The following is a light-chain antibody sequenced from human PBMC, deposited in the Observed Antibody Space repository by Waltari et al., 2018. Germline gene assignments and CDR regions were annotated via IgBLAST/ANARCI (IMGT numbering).Light chain of an antibody. CDR1: QNFSNY. V-gene: IGKV3-11*01. J-gene: IGKJ4*01. CDR2: DAS. CDR3: QQLLNWPVP. Sequence: DIVLTQSPATLSLSPGERATLYCRASQNFSNYLAWYQQKPGQAPRLLIYDASKTFTGTPARFSGSGSGTEFTLTIGSLEPDDFAVYYCQQLLNWPVPFGGGTKVEIK.